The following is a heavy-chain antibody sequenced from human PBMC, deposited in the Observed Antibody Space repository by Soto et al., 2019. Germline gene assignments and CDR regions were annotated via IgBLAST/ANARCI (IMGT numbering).Heavy chain of an antibody. Sequence: QLQVQESGPGLVKPSEPLSPTCTVSGASISTIGYYWGWMRQRPGKALEWIGSMYYDGSMYYSPSLERRVTMSVDTSKDQFCRMLSCVTAAETAVYCCARHQGCSGVGPFWGQGTMVTVSS. V-gene: IGHV4-39*01. CDR3: ARHQGCSGVGPF. CDR2: MYYDGSM. CDR1: GASISTIGYY. J-gene: IGHJ3*01. D-gene: IGHD2-15*01.